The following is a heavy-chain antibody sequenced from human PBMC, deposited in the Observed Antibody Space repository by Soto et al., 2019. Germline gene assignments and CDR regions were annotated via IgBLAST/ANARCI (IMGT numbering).Heavy chain of an antibody. CDR3: ARARVSTPRLEDPFDI. V-gene: IGHV5-51*01. Sequence: GESLKISCKGSGYSFSTHWLAWVRQMPGKGLEYMGIIYPGDSGARYSPSLQGQVTLSADKSISTAYLQWTSLKASDTAIYFCARARVSTPRLEDPFDIWGQGTMVTV. CDR1: GYSFSTHW. D-gene: IGHD5-12*01. CDR2: IYPGDSGA. J-gene: IGHJ3*02.